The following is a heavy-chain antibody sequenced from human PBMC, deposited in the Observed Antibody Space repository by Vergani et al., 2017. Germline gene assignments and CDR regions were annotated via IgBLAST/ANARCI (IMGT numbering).Heavy chain of an antibody. CDR1: GFTVSSNY. CDR3: ASDSSGSKAAFDI. Sequence: EVQLVESGGGLVQPGGSLRLSCAASGFTVSSNYISWVRQAPGTGLEWVSVIYSGGSTYYADSVKGRFTSSRHNSKNTLYLQMNSLRAEDTAVYYCASDSSGSKAAFDIWGQGTMVTVSS. V-gene: IGHV3-53*04. D-gene: IGHD3-22*01. J-gene: IGHJ3*02. CDR2: IYSGGST.